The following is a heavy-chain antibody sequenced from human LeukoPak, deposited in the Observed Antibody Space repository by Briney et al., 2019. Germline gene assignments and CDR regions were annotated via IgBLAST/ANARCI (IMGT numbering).Heavy chain of an antibody. Sequence: SQTLSLTCTVSGGSISSGDYYWSWIRQPPGKGLECIGYIYYSGSTYYNPSLKSRVTISVDTSKNQFSLKLSSVTAADTAVYYCARGYCSSTSCYPANDAFDIWGQGTMVTVSS. CDR2: IYYSGST. CDR1: GGSISSGDYY. V-gene: IGHV4-30-4*08. D-gene: IGHD2-2*01. J-gene: IGHJ3*02. CDR3: ARGYCSSTSCYPANDAFDI.